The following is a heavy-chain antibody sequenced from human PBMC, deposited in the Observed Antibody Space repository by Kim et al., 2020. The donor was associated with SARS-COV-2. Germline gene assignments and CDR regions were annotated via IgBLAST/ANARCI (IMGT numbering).Heavy chain of an antibody. D-gene: IGHD3-16*02. CDR1: GGSFSGYY. Sequence: SETLSLTCAVYGGSFSGYYWSWIRQPPGKGLEWIGEINHSGSTNYNPSLKSRVTISVDTSKNQFSLKLSSVTAADTAVYYCARGPYDYVWGSYRQAFDYWGKGTLVTVSS. V-gene: IGHV4-34*01. CDR2: INHSGST. J-gene: IGHJ4*02. CDR3: ARGPYDYVWGSYRQAFDY.